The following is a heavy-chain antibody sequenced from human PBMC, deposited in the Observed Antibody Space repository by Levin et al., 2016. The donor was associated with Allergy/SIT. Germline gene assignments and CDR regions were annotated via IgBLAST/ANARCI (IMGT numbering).Heavy chain of an antibody. CDR1: RGSITTNSLY. V-gene: IGHV4-39*01. CDR3: ARLWGYEHFDY. D-gene: IGHD3-16*01. Sequence: SETLSLTCTVSRGSITTNSLYWAWIRQPPGKGLEWIASIYYSGSTYYNPSLKSRVTISVDTSKNQFSLKLSSVTAADTAVYYCARLWGYEHFDYWGQGTLVTVSS. CDR2: IYYSGST. J-gene: IGHJ4*02.